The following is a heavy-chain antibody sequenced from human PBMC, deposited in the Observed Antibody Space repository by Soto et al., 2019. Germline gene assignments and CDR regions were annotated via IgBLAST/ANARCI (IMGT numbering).Heavy chain of an antibody. V-gene: IGHV3-49*03. CDR3: TRDPEGSSSWYVIYYYGMDV. J-gene: IGHJ6*02. Sequence: GGSLRLSCTASGFTFGDYAMSWFRQAPGKGLEWVGFIRSKAYGGTTEYAASVKGRFTISRDDSKSIAYLQMNSLKTEDTAVYYCTRDPEGSSSWYVIYYYGMDVWGQGTTVTVSS. CDR1: GFTFGDYA. CDR2: IRSKAYGGTT. D-gene: IGHD6-13*01.